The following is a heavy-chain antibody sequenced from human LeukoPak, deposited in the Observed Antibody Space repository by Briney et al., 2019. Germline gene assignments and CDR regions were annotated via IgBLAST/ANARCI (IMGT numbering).Heavy chain of an antibody. V-gene: IGHV3-66*02. J-gene: IGHJ5*02. CDR1: GFTVSSNY. CDR3: AIQDRSWFDP. D-gene: IGHD2-15*01. CDR2: IYSGGST. Sequence: PGGSLRLSCAASGFTVSSNYMSWVRQAPGKGLEWVSVIYSGGSTYYADSVKGRFTISRDKSKNTLSLQMNGLRVEDTAVYYCAIQDRSWFDPWGQGTLVTVSS.